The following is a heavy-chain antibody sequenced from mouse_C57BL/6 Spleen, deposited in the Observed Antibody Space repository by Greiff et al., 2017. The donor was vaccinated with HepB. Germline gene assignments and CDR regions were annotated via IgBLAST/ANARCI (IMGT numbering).Heavy chain of an antibody. D-gene: IGHD2-2*01. CDR1: GFTFSSYG. J-gene: IGHJ3*01. CDR2: ISSGGSYT. V-gene: IGHV5-6*02. CDR3: ARRLYGYDDAWFAY. Sequence: EVKLVESGGDLVKPGGSLKLSCAASGFTFSSYGMSWVRQTPDKRLEWVATISSGGSYTYYPDSVKGRFTISRDNAKNTLYLQMSSLKSEDTAMYDCARRLYGYDDAWFAYWGQGTLVTVSA.